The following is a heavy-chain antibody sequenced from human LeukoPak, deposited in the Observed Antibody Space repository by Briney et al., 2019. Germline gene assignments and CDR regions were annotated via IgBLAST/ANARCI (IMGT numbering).Heavy chain of an antibody. CDR2: IYHSGST. CDR1: GYSISSGYY. D-gene: IGHD2-15*01. J-gene: IGHJ4*02. CDR3: ARVNSGGSCYDY. Sequence: SETLSLICAVSGYSISSGYYWGWIRPPPGKGLEWIGSIYHSGSTYYNPSLKSRVTISVDTSKNQFSLKLSSVTAADTAVYYCARVNSGGSCYDYWGQGTLVTVSS. V-gene: IGHV4-38-2*01.